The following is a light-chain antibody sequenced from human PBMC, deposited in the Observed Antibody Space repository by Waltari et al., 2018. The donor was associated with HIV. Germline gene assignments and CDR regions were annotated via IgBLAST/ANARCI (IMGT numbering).Light chain of an antibody. CDR2: EDN. CDR1: SGSIGSNY. Sequence: NFMLTQPHSVSGSAGQPVTISCTRDSGSIGSNYVLWVQQRPGSSPTTLIFEDNQRPSGVSDRFSASIDSSSTSASLTISGLKTEDEGHYYCQSYDTKTHWVFGGGSKLTVL. V-gene: IGLV6-57*01. J-gene: IGLJ3*02. CDR3: QSYDTKTHWV.